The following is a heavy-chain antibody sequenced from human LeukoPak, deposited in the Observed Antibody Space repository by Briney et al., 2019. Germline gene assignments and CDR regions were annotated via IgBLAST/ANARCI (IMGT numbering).Heavy chain of an antibody. V-gene: IGHV1-2*02. D-gene: IGHD6-13*01. CDR2: INPNSGGT. J-gene: IGHJ4*02. CDR3: ARGPPRGTAGGPDF. Sequence: ASVKVSCKASGYTFTDYYMHWVRQAPGQGLEWMGWINPNSGGTNYAQKFQGRVTVTRDTSISTAFMDLSSLRSDDTAVFYCARGPPRGTAGGPDFWGQGTLVTVSS. CDR1: GYTFTDYY.